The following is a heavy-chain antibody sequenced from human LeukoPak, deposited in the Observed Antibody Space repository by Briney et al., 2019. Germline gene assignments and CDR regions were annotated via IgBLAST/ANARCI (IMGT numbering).Heavy chain of an antibody. CDR2: VSYSGST. CDR1: GGSISSRTHY. CDR3: ASRLPLIFGVPHGQGYWYFDL. D-gene: IGHD3-3*01. V-gene: IGHV4-39*07. Sequence: SETLSLTCTVSGGSISSRTHYWGWIRQPPGKGLEWIGSVSYSGSTYYNPSLKSRVTISVDTSKNQFSLKLSSVTAADTAVYYCASRLPLIFGVPHGQGYWYFDLWGRGTLVTVSS. J-gene: IGHJ2*01.